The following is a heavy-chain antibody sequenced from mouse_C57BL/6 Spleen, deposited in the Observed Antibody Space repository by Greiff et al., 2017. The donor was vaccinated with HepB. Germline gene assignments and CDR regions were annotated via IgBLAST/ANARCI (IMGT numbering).Heavy chain of an antibody. Sequence: VQLQQSGAELVKPGASVKISCKASGYAFSSYWMNWVKQRPGKGLEWIGQIYPGDGDTNYHGKFKGQATLTADKSSSTAYVQLSSLNSEDSAFYFCARASAGYLYYFDYWGQGTTLTVSS. CDR2: IYPGDGDT. J-gene: IGHJ2*01. CDR1: GYAFSSYW. D-gene: IGHD3-2*02. V-gene: IGHV1-80*01. CDR3: ARASAGYLYYFDY.